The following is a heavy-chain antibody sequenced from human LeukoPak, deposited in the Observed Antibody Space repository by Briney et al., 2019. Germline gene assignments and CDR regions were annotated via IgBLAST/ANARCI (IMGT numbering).Heavy chain of an antibody. CDR3: ARKEGVWSGYPYYFDY. J-gene: IGHJ4*02. D-gene: IGHD3-3*01. CDR1: GFTFTKYW. CDR2: IKQDGSDK. Sequence: GDSLRLSCAASGFTFTKYWMTWVRQAPGKGLEWVSNIKQDGSDKNYMDSVKGRFTISRDNAKNSLYLQMNSLRAEDTAVYYCARKEGVWSGYPYYFDYWGQGTLVTVSS. V-gene: IGHV3-7*01.